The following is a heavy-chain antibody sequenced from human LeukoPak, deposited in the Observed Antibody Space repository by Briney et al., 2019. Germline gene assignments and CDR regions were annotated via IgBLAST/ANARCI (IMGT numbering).Heavy chain of an antibody. CDR2: IRSKTNGYAT. D-gene: IGHD2-15*01. CDR1: GLTFSGSA. J-gene: IGHJ3*02. CDR3: TRLAGGDAFDI. V-gene: IGHV3-73*01. Sequence: GGSLRLSCAASGLTFSGSAMHWVRQASGKGLGWVGRIRSKTNGYATAYGASVKGRCTISRDDSQRATYVQMNSLKSEDTGVYYCTRLAGGDAFDIWRPGTMVTVPS.